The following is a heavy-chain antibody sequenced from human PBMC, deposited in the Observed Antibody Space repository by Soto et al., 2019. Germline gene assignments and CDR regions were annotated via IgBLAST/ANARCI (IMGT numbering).Heavy chain of an antibody. CDR3: ARPMTTVIRPCDY. CDR2: INSDGSST. CDR1: GFTFSSYW. Sequence: PGGSLRLSCAASGFTFSSYWMHWVRQAPGKGLVWVSRINSDGSSTSYADSVKGRFTISRDNAKNTLYLQMNSLRAEDTAVYYCARPMTTVIRPCDYWGKGTLVTVAS. V-gene: IGHV3-74*01. J-gene: IGHJ4*02. D-gene: IGHD4-4*01.